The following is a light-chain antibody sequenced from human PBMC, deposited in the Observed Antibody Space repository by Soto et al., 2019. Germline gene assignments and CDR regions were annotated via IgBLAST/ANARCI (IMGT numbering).Light chain of an antibody. J-gene: IGKJ4*01. CDR1: QGISSS. Sequence: DIQLTQSPSFLSASVGDRVTITCRAGQGISSSLAWYQQKPGRAPELLIYAASTLQSGVPSRFSGSGSGTEFTLTISSLQPEDFATYYCQQINSFPLTFGGGTKVEIK. CDR2: AAS. CDR3: QQINSFPLT. V-gene: IGKV1-9*01.